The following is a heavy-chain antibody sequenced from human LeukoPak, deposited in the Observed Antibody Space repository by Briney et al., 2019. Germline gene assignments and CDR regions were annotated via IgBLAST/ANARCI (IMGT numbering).Heavy chain of an antibody. J-gene: IGHJ4*02. CDR1: GYTFTSSA. CDR3: ARALSRDGYNY. Sequence: GASVKVSCKASGYTFTSSAMNWVRQAPGQGLEWMGWINPNSGGTNYAQKFQGRVTMTRDTSISTAYMELSRLRSDDTAVYYCARALSRDGYNYWGQGTLVTVSS. D-gene: IGHD5-24*01. V-gene: IGHV1-2*02. CDR2: INPNSGGT.